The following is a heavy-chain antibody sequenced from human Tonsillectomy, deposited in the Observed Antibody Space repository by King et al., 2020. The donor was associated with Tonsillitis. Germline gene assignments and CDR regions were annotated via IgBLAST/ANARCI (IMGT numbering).Heavy chain of an antibody. D-gene: IGHD4-17*01. Sequence: QLVQSGAEVKKPGASVKVSCKASGYTFTSYGISWVRQAPGQGLEWMGWISTYNGNTNYARKLQGRVTMTTDTSTRTAYMELTSLRFDDTAVYYCTRDPHDYGDYYGADYWGQGTLVTVSS. CDR2: ISTYNGNT. J-gene: IGHJ4*02. CDR3: TRDPHDYGDYYGADY. V-gene: IGHV1-18*04. CDR1: GYTFTSYG.